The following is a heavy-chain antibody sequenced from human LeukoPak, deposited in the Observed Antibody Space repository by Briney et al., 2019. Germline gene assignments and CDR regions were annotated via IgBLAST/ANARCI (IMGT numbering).Heavy chain of an antibody. Sequence: PSETLSLTCTVSGGSISSYYWSWIRQPPGKGLEWIGYIYTSGSTNYYPSLKSRVTISVDTSKNQFSLKLSSVTAADTAVYYCARRAGAHDYWGQGTLVTVSS. J-gene: IGHJ4*02. CDR2: IYTSGST. D-gene: IGHD6-19*01. CDR3: ARRAGAHDY. V-gene: IGHV4-4*09. CDR1: GGSISSYY.